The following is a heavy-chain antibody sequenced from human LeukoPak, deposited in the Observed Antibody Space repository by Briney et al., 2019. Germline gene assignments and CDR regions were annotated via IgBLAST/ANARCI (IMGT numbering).Heavy chain of an antibody. CDR1: GYTFTGYY. CDR2: INPNSGGT. D-gene: IGHD5-18*01. J-gene: IGHJ4*02. CDR3: ARSYGYSYGAFDY. Sequence: ASVKVSCKASGYTFTGYYMHWVRQAPGQGLEWMGWINPNSGGTNYAQKFQGRVTITTDESTSTAYMELSSLRSEDTAVYYCARSYGYSYGAFDYWGQGTLVTVSS. V-gene: IGHV1-2*02.